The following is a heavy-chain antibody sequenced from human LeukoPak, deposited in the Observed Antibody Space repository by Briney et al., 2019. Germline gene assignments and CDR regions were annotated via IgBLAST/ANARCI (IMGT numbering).Heavy chain of an antibody. Sequence: AGGSLRLSCAVSGFPFSNHWMTWVRQAPGKGLERVANINQDGSEKYYVDSVKGRFSISRDNDKSSLYLQMNSLRVEDTAMYFCAREGYGDYHIWGQGTIVTVSS. V-gene: IGHV3-7*01. CDR3: AREGYGDYHI. CDR2: INQDGSEK. CDR1: GFPFSNHW. J-gene: IGHJ3*02. D-gene: IGHD4-17*01.